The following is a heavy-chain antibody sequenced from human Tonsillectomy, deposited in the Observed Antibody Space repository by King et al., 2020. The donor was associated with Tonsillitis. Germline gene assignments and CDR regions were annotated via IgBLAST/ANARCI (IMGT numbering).Heavy chain of an antibody. Sequence: QLVQSGAEVKKPGESLTISCKGFGHSFTSYSIGWVRQIPGKGLEWMGIIYPGDSYTRYSPSFQGQVTISAAKSTSTASLQWSSLKASDTAMYYCAGGQCFDGVCQDWFDTWGQGTLVTVSS. J-gene: IGHJ5*02. D-gene: IGHD3-16*01. CDR2: IYPGDSYT. V-gene: IGHV5-51*01. CDR3: AGGQCFDGVCQDWFDT. CDR1: GHSFTSYS.